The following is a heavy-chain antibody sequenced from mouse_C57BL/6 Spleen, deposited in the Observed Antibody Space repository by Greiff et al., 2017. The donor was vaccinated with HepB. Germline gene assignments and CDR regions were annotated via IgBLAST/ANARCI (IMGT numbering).Heavy chain of an antibody. J-gene: IGHJ3*01. Sequence: QVQLQQSGAELVKPGASVKMSCKASGYTFTSYWITWVKQRPGQGLEWIGDIYPGSGSTNYNEKFKSKATLTVDTSSSTAYMQLSSLTSEDSAVYYCARNRLRLGVAYWGQGTLVTVSA. V-gene: IGHV1-55*01. CDR1: GYTFTSYW. D-gene: IGHD1-2*01. CDR3: ARNRLRLGVAY. CDR2: IYPGSGST.